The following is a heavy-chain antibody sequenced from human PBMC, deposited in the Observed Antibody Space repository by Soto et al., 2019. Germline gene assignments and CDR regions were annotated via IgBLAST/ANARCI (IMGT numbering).Heavy chain of an antibody. Sequence: GGSLRLSCAASGFTSSSYGMHWVRQAPGKGLEWVAIISYDGNDKYFAGSVKGRFTISRDNSKNTLYLQLNSLRAEDTAVYYCAKDYSSTYYGLHYWGQGTLVTVSS. J-gene: IGHJ4*02. V-gene: IGHV3-30*18. CDR2: ISYDGNDK. D-gene: IGHD6-13*01. CDR3: AKDYSSTYYGLHY. CDR1: GFTSSSYG.